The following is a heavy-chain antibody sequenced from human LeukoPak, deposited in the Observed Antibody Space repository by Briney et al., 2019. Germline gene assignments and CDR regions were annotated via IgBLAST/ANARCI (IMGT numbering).Heavy chain of an antibody. V-gene: IGHV3-53*01. CDR3: ASRVW. Sequence: GGSLRLSCAASTFTVSGDYTSWVRQAPGKGLEWVSLIYTGGATYYADSVKGRFTISRDNSKKILFLQMNSLTAEDTAVYYCASRVWWGQGTLVTVSS. J-gene: IGHJ4*02. CDR1: TFTVSGDY. CDR2: IYTGGAT.